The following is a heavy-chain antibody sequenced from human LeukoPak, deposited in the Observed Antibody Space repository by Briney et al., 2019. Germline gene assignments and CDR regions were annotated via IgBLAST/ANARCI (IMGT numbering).Heavy chain of an antibody. J-gene: IGHJ6*03. CDR3: ARCLYYYDSSGSFYYMDV. Sequence: ASVKVSCKASGYTFTSYGISWVRQAPGQGLEWMGWISAYNGNTDYAQKLQGRVTMTTDTSTSTAYMELRSLRSDDTAVYYCARCLYYYDSSGSFYYMDVWGKGTTVTVSS. CDR2: ISAYNGNT. D-gene: IGHD3-22*01. CDR1: GYTFTSYG. V-gene: IGHV1-18*01.